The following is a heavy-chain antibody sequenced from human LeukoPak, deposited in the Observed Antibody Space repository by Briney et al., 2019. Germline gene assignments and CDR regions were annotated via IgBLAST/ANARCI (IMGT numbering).Heavy chain of an antibody. J-gene: IGHJ4*02. CDR1: GFTFSSYS. Sequence: GGSLRLSCAASGFTFSSYSMSWVRQAPGKGLEWVSGISGSAGSTYYADSVKGRFTISRDNSKNTLYLQMNSLTDDDTAVYYCAKKWGVGTTTLDYFDYWGQGTLVTVSS. D-gene: IGHD1-26*01. CDR3: AKKWGVGTTTLDYFDY. V-gene: IGHV3-23*01. CDR2: ISGSAGST.